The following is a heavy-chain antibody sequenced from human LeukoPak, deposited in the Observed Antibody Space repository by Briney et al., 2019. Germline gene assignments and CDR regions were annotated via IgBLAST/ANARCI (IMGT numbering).Heavy chain of an antibody. D-gene: IGHD4-17*01. J-gene: IGHJ4*02. V-gene: IGHV3-48*03. CDR3: QREMHGDDDY. Sequence: HPGGSLRLSCAVSGFTFSSYEMNWVRQAPAKGQEWVSYISRSDTTIYYANSVKDRCTFSSDNAKNSLYLQLNSGRAVDSDIYSCQREMHGDDDYCRQGTLVTVSS. CDR1: GFTFSSYE. CDR2: ISRSDTTI.